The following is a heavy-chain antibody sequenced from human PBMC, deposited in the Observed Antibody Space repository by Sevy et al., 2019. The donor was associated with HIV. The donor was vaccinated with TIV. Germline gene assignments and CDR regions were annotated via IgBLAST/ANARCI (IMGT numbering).Heavy chain of an antibody. Sequence: SETLSLTCSVSGGSISSYFWTWVRQSPGKGLEWIGNIYFTGNTDYSPSLKSRVTLSLDTSKSQFSLTLKSVTAADTAIYFCARDSTTRPRVLDYWGHGTTVTVSS. CDR2: IYFTGNT. V-gene: IGHV4-59*01. CDR3: ARDSTTRPRVLDY. J-gene: IGHJ4*03. D-gene: IGHD1-1*01. CDR1: GGSISSYF.